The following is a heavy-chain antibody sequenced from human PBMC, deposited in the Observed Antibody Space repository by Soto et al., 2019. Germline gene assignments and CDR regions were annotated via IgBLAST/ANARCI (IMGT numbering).Heavy chain of an antibody. CDR1: GDSMTRGSYY. V-gene: IGHV4-39*07. J-gene: IGHJ4*02. Sequence: SDTLCLTCVVSGDSMTRGSYYWAWIRQPPGKGLEWIGGFYYTGSTNYNPSLKSRVTISVDTSKKQFSLSLTSVTAAYTGVYYCARGGAYGPFEVWGQGTLVTVSS. CDR2: FYYTGST. D-gene: IGHD5-12*01. CDR3: ARGGAYGPFEV.